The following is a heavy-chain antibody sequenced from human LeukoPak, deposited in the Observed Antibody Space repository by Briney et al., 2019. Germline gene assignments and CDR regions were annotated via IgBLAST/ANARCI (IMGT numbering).Heavy chain of an antibody. V-gene: IGHV3-74*01. CDR1: GNYW. D-gene: IGHD2/OR15-2a*01. Sequence: GSLRLSCAASGNYWMHWVRQAPGKGLVWVSHINSDGSWTSYADSVKGRFTISKDNAKNTVYLQMNSLRAEDTAVYYCVSFYETYWGRGTLVTVSS. J-gene: IGHJ4*02. CDR3: VSFYETY. CDR2: INSDGSWT.